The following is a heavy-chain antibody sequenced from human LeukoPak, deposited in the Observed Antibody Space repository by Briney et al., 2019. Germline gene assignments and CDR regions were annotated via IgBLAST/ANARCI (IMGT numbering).Heavy chain of an antibody. V-gene: IGHV1-24*01. CDR3: AKTEAPAAIRAGSDY. CDR1: GKTLSDLS. J-gene: IGHJ4*02. CDR2: SDPEDGEK. Sequence: GASVKVSCKVSGKTLSDLSIHWLRQPPGKGLEWLGGSDPEDGEKIYAQMFQGRVTMTEDTSIDTAYMELSSLRSEDTAVYYCAKTEAPAAIRAGSDYWGQGTLVTVSS. D-gene: IGHD2-2*02.